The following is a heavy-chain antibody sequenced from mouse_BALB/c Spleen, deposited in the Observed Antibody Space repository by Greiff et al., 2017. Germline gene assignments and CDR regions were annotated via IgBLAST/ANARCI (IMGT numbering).Heavy chain of an antibody. Sequence: EVQLVESGGGLVKPGGSLKLSCAASGFTFSDYYMYWVRQTPEKRLEWVATISDGGSYTYYPDSVKGRFTISRDNAKNNLYLQMSSLKSEDTAMYYCARVYDYDDYAMDYWGQGTSVTVSS. J-gene: IGHJ4*01. V-gene: IGHV5-4*02. CDR3: ARVYDYDDYAMDY. CDR2: ISDGGSYT. D-gene: IGHD2-4*01. CDR1: GFTFSDYY.